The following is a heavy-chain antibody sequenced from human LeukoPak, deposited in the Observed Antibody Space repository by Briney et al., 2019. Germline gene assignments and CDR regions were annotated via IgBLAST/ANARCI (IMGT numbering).Heavy chain of an antibody. Sequence: ASVKVSCKASGYTFTGYYLHWVRQAPGQGLEWMGLISAYNGNTRYAQKLQGRVTMTTDSSTSTAYMELRGLRSDDTAVYYCARTVSSEYDYWGQGTLVTVSS. J-gene: IGHJ4*02. CDR3: ARTVSSEYDY. CDR1: GYTFTGYY. CDR2: ISAYNGNT. D-gene: IGHD3-22*01. V-gene: IGHV1-18*04.